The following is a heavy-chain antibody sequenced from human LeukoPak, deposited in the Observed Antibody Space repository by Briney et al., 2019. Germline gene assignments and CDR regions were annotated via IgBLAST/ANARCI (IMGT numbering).Heavy chain of an antibody. CDR2: IYYSRRT. D-gene: IGHD2-15*01. CDR3: ASTYCSGGSCYGAFDI. V-gene: IGHV4-39*01. Sequence: SETLSLTCTVSGGSISSSSYYWGWIRQPPGKGLEWIGNIYYSRRTYYNPSLKSRVAISVDTSKNQFSLKLTSVTAADTAVYYCASTYCSGGSCYGAFDIWGQGTMVTVSS. J-gene: IGHJ3*02. CDR1: GGSISSSSYY.